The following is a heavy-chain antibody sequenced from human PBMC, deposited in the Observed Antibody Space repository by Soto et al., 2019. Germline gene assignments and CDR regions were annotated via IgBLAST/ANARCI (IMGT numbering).Heavy chain of an antibody. V-gene: IGHV3-30*18. CDR2: ISYDGSNK. CDR3: AKARAYYYDSSALGDY. CDR1: GFTFSSYG. Sequence: GGSLRLSCAASGFTFSSYGMHWVRQAPGKGLEWVAVISYDGSNKYYADSVKGRFTISRDNSKNTLYLQMNSLRAEDTAVYYYAKARAYYYDSSALGDYWGQGTLVTVSS. J-gene: IGHJ4*02. D-gene: IGHD3-22*01.